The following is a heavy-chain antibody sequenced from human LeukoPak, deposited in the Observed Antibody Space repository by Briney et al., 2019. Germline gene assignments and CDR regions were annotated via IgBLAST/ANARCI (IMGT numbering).Heavy chain of an antibody. D-gene: IGHD2-15*01. V-gene: IGHV3-11*04. CDR2: ISSSGSTI. J-gene: IGHJ4*02. CDR3: ARAEGLVVVAATIDY. Sequence: PGGSLRLSXAASGFTFRDYYMSWIRQAPGKGLEWVSYISSSGSTIYYADSVKGRFTISRDNAKNSLYLQMDSLRAEDTAVYYCARAEGLVVVAATIDYWGQGTLVTVSS. CDR1: GFTFRDYY.